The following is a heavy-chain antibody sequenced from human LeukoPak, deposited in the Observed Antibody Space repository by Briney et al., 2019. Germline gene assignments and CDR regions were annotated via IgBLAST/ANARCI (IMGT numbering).Heavy chain of an antibody. J-gene: IGHJ4*02. Sequence: SETLSLTCTVSGGSISSSSYYWGWIRQPPGKGLEWIGSIYYSGSTYYNPSLKSRVTISVDTSKNRFSLKLSSVTAADTAVYYCARLGYCSGGSCLPFDYWGQGTLVTVSS. D-gene: IGHD2-15*01. CDR2: IYYSGST. CDR3: ARLGYCSGGSCLPFDY. CDR1: GGSISSSSYY. V-gene: IGHV4-39*01.